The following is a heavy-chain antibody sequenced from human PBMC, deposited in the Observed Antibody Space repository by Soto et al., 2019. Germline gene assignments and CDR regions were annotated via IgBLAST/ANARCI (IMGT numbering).Heavy chain of an antibody. J-gene: IGHJ6*03. CDR1: GGSISSYY. Sequence: SETLFLPCTGSGGSISSYYWSWIRQPPGKGLEWIGYIYYSGSTNYNPSLKSRVTISVDTSKNQFSLKLSSVTAADTAVYYCARLGKAGYYYYYYMDVWGKGTTVTVSS. CDR3: ARLGKAGYYYYYYMDV. V-gene: IGHV4-59*08. D-gene: IGHD2-15*01. CDR2: IYYSGST.